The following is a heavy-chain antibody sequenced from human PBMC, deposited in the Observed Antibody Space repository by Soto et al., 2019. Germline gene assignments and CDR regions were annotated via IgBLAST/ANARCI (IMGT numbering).Heavy chain of an antibody. CDR2: ISYDGSNK. V-gene: IGHV3-30*18. D-gene: IGHD2-15*01. Sequence: GGFLRLSCAASGFTFSSYGMHWVRQAPGKGLEWVAVISYDGSNKYYADSVKGRFTISRDNSKNTLYLQMNSLRAEDTAVYYCAKAHLLHYCSGGSCYEGYYYGMDVWGQGTTVTVSS. J-gene: IGHJ6*02. CDR1: GFTFSSYG. CDR3: AKAHLLHYCSGGSCYEGYYYGMDV.